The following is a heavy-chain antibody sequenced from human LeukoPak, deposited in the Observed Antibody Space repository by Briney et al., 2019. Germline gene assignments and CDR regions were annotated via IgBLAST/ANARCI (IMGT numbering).Heavy chain of an antibody. CDR3: ARAYYYGSGSPAALGY. V-gene: IGHV3-23*01. D-gene: IGHD3-10*01. Sequence: GGSLRLSCAASGFTFSSYSMNWVRQAPGKGLEWVSAISGSGGSTYYADSVKGRFTISRDNSKNTLYLQMNSLRAEDTAVYYCARAYYYGSGSPAALGYWGQGTLVTVSS. CDR2: ISGSGGST. CDR1: GFTFSSYS. J-gene: IGHJ4*02.